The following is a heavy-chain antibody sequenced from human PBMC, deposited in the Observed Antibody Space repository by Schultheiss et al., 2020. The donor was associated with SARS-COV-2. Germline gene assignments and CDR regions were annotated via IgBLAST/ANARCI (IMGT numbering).Heavy chain of an antibody. V-gene: IGHV4-31*03. Sequence: LRLSCTVSGGSISSGGYYWSWIRQHPGKGLEWIGYIYYSGSTYYNPSLKSRVTISVDTSKNQFSLKLSSVTAADTAVYYCARGSHDFWSVINPHPYYFDYWGQGTLVTVSS. J-gene: IGHJ4*02. D-gene: IGHD3-3*01. CDR1: GGSISSGGYY. CDR2: IYYSGST. CDR3: ARGSHDFWSVINPHPYYFDY.